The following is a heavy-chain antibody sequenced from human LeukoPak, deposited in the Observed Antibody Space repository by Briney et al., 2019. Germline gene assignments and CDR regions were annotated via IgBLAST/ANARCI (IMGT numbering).Heavy chain of an antibody. V-gene: IGHV3-30*04. CDR1: GFTFSTYA. J-gene: IGHJ4*02. Sequence: PGRSLGLSCAASGFTFSTYAMHWVRQAPGKGLEWVAVISYDGSHKYYADSVKGRFTISRDNSKNTLYLQMNSLRAEDTAVYYCARGRVLVVAASNFIDYCGQGTLVTVSS. CDR2: ISYDGSHK. CDR3: ARGRVLVVAASNFIDY. D-gene: IGHD2-15*01.